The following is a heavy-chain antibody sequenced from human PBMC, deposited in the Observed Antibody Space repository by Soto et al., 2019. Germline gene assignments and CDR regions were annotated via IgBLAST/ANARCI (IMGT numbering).Heavy chain of an antibody. Sequence: PVGSLRLSCAASGFTFSNAWMSWVRQAPGKGLEWVGRIKSKTDGGTTDYAAPVKGRFTISRDDSKNTLYLQMNSPKTEDTAVYYCTTTNYYDSSGYLLGYAFDIWGQGTMVTVSS. D-gene: IGHD3-22*01. J-gene: IGHJ3*02. CDR3: TTTNYYDSSGYLLGYAFDI. CDR2: IKSKTDGGTT. CDR1: GFTFSNAW. V-gene: IGHV3-15*01.